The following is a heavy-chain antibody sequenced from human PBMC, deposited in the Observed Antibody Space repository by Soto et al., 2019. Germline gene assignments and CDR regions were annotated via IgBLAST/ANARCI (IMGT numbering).Heavy chain of an antibody. CDR3: ARERVPAGIQHTGFDH. Sequence: QVQLQESGPGLVKPAQTLSLTCTVSGGSISSGDYYWSWIRQSPGKGLEWIGYNYHSGSMYYNPSLHSRLTISRDTSKNQFPLNLSTVTTTATAVYYCARERVPAGIQHTGFDHWGRGTQVTVSS. D-gene: IGHD2-2*02. J-gene: IGHJ5*02. V-gene: IGHV4-30-4*01. CDR1: GGSISSGDYY. CDR2: NYHSGSM.